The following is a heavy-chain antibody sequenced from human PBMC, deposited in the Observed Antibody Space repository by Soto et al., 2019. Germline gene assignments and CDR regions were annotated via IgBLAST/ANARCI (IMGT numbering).Heavy chain of an antibody. CDR2: IIPILGIA. CDR1: GGTFSSYT. D-gene: IGHD2-15*01. Sequence: QVQLVQSGAEVKKPGSSVKVSCKASGGTFSSYTISWVRQAPGQGLEWMGRIIPILGIANYAQKFQGRVTITADKSTSTAYMELSSLRSEDTAVYYCASAYCSGGGCRFGYWGQGTLVTVSS. J-gene: IGHJ4*02. V-gene: IGHV1-69*02. CDR3: ASAYCSGGGCRFGY.